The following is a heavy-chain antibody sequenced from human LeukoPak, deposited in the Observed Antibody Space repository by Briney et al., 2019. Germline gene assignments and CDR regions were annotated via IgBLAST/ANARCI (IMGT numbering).Heavy chain of an antibody. Sequence: GGSLRLSCAASGFTVSSNYMSWVRQAPGKGLEWVSVIYSGGSTYYADSVKGRFTISRDNSKNTLYLQMNSLRAEDTAVYYCAKVSPKWEPGKYDFDYWAQGTLVTVSS. CDR2: IYSGGST. V-gene: IGHV3-66*01. J-gene: IGHJ4*02. D-gene: IGHD1-26*01. CDR3: AKVSPKWEPGKYDFDY. CDR1: GFTVSSNY.